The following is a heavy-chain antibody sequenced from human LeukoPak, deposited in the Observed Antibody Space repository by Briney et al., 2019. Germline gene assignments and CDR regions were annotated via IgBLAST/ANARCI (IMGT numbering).Heavy chain of an antibody. CDR3: ARDRPRIMITFGVEY. CDR1: GFTFSSYA. CDR2: ISYDGSNK. V-gene: IGHV3-30-3*01. D-gene: IGHD3-16*01. J-gene: IGHJ4*02. Sequence: GGSLRLSCAASGFTFSSYAMHWVRQAPGKGLEWVAVISYDGSNKYYADSVKGRFTISRDNSKNTLYLQMNSLRAEDTAVYYCARDRPRIMITFGVEYWGQGTLVTVSS.